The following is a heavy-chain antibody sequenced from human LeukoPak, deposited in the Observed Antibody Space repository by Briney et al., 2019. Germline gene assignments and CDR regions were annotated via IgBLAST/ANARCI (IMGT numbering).Heavy chain of an antibody. V-gene: IGHV1-18*04. Sequence: ASVKVSCKASGYTFTGYYMHWVRQAPGQGPEWLGWISPYNGNTKYAQKIQGRATMITDISTSTAYLELRSLTSDDTAVYYCARGEYDLLGDYWGQGTLVTVSS. J-gene: IGHJ4*02. D-gene: IGHD3-10*01. CDR2: ISPYNGNT. CDR3: ARGEYDLLGDY. CDR1: GYTFTGYY.